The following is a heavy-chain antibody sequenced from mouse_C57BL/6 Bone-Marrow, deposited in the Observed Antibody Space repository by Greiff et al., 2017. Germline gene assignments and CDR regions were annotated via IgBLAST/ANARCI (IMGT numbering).Heavy chain of an antibody. V-gene: IGHV1-15*01. CDR1: GYTFTDYE. D-gene: IGHD1-1*01. Sequence: QVQLQQSGAELVRPGASVTLSCKASGYTFTDYEMHWVKQTPVHGLEWIGAIDPETGGTAYNQKFKGKAILTADKSSSTAYMELRSLTSEDSAVYYCTVTTVVATNFDYWGQDTTLTVSS. CDR3: TVTTVVATNFDY. CDR2: IDPETGGT. J-gene: IGHJ2*01.